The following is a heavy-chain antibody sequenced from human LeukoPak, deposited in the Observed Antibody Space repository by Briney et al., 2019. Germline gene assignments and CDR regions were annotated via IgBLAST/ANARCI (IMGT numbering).Heavy chain of an antibody. CDR2: ISGSGATI. Sequence: GGSLRLSCAASGFTFSSHEMNWVRQAPGKGLEWVSYISGSGATIYYTDSVKGRFTVSRDNAKNSLYLQMTSLRAEDTAVYYCVRDPGITGTSFWGQGTLVTVSS. CDR1: GFTFSSHE. V-gene: IGHV3-48*03. J-gene: IGHJ4*02. CDR3: VRDPGITGTSF. D-gene: IGHD1-20*01.